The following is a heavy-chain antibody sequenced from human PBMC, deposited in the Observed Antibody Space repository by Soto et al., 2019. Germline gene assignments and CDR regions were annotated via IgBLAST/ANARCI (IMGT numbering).Heavy chain of an antibody. V-gene: IGHV3-23*01. J-gene: IGHJ4*02. CDR2: ISGSAART. CDR3: TRGGVGTTGSCDF. Sequence: VQVLESGGGLVQPGGSLRLSCSVSGFAFGGFTMTWVRQAPGKGLEWVSSISGSAARTYYADSVQGRFTISSDNSKSPLYLQMNSLRVEDTAEYYCTRGGVGTTGSCDFWGQGTLVAVSS. CDR1: GFAFGGFT. D-gene: IGHD6-13*01.